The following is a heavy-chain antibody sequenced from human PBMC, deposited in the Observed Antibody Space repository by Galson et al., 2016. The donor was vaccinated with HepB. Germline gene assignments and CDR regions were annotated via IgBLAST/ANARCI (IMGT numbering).Heavy chain of an antibody. CDR1: GFSVSSNY. D-gene: IGHD6-19*01. J-gene: IGHJ4*02. CDR2: IHTGGST. CDR3: AKAYSSGWYFFDY. Sequence: SLRLSCAASGFSVSSNYILWVRQAPGKGLEWVSVIHTGGSTYYADSVKGRLTISRDNSKNALYLQMNSLRAEDTAVYYCAKAYSSGWYFFDYWGQGTLVTVSS. V-gene: IGHV3-53*01.